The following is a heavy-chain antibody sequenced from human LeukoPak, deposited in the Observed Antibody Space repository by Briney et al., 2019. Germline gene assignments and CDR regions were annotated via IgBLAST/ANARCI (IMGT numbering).Heavy chain of an antibody. CDR1: GFTFSGHW. Sequence: GGSLRLSCTASGFTFSGHWIHWVRQPPGMGLVWVSRINERGTDSMYAESVKGRFTISRDNSKNTLYLQMNSLRAEDTAVYYCAKTPKTLTGYRIPSYYFDYWGQGTLVTVSS. J-gene: IGHJ4*02. V-gene: IGHV3-74*03. CDR2: INERGTDS. CDR3: AKTPKTLTGYRIPSYYFDY. D-gene: IGHD3-9*01.